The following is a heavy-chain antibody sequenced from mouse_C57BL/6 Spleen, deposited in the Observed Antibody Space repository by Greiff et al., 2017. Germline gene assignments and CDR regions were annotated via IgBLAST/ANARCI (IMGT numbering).Heavy chain of an antibody. D-gene: IGHD6-2*01. CDR2: ISSGSSTI. Sequence: EVQRVESGGGLVKPGGSLKLSCAASGFTFSDYGMHWVRQAPEKGLEWVAYISSGSSTIYYADTVKGRFTISRDNAKNTLFLQMTSLRSEDTAMYYCARPLGLYYFDYWGQGTTLTVSS. CDR3: ARPLGLYYFDY. J-gene: IGHJ2*01. CDR1: GFTFSDYG. V-gene: IGHV5-17*01.